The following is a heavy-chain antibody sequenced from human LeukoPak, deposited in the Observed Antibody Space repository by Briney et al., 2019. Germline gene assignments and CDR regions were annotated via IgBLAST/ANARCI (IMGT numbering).Heavy chain of an antibody. V-gene: IGHV3-30*02. CDR2: IRYDGSNK. D-gene: IGHD2-2*01. Sequence: GGSLRLSCAASGFTFSSYGMHWVRQAPGKGLEWVAFIRYDGSNKYYADSVKGRLTISRDNARNSLYLQMNSLRAEDTAVYYCARKFGCSSTSCEGAWGQGTLVTVSS. CDR1: GFTFSSYG. CDR3: ARKFGCSSTSCEGA. J-gene: IGHJ5*02.